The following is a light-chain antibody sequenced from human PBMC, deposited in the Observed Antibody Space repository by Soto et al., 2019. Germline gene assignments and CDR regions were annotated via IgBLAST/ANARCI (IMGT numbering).Light chain of an antibody. CDR2: RAS. V-gene: IGKV1-5*03. CDR3: HQYNSYSPIT. Sequence: DIQMTQSPSTLSASVGDRVTITCRASQSISSWLAWYQQKPGKAPKLLIYRASSLESGGPSRFSGSGSWTKFTLTISSLQHDDVSTTYCHQYNSYSPITFGQGTRLEIK. J-gene: IGKJ5*01. CDR1: QSISSW.